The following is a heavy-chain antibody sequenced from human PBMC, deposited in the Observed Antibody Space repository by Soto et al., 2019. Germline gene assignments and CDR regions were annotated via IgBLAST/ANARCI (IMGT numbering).Heavy chain of an antibody. Sequence: QVQLQEEGPGLVKPSQTLSLTCTVSGGAISSGTYYWSWLRQPPGKVLEWIGYTYHSGSSQYNPSLRSRLAISIATSKNQLTLELRSVTAADTAVYYCDRDLLDTTVDYYFDYWGPGRLVTVSS. CDR3: DRDLLDTTVDYYFDY. CDR1: GGAISSGTYY. V-gene: IGHV4-30-4*01. J-gene: IGHJ4*02. CDR2: TYHSGSS. D-gene: IGHD3-3*01.